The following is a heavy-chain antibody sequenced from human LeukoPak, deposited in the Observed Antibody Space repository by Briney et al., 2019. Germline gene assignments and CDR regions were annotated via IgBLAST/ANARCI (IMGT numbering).Heavy chain of an antibody. Sequence: KPSETLSLTCTVSGGAISSTGYYWDWTRQPPGKRLEWIGGIYYSETTYYNSSLKSRVTISLNTSKNQFSLRLNSVTAADTAVCYCARQVSDYYYYYIDVWGKGATVTVSS. CDR1: GGAISSTGYY. CDR2: IYYSETT. V-gene: IGHV4-39*01. CDR3: ARQVSDYYYYYIDV. J-gene: IGHJ6*03. D-gene: IGHD5/OR15-5a*01.